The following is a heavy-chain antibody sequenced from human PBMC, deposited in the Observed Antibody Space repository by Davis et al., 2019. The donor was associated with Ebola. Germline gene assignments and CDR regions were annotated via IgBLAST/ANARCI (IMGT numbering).Heavy chain of an antibody. V-gene: IGHV4-30-2*01. Sequence: SETLSLSCAVSGDSISSGGYSWSWIRQPPGKGLEWIANIYHSGSTYYNPSLKSRVTLSVDKSNNQFSLRLASVTAEDTAVYYCARSGLSFGVVKYHYGMDVWGKGTTVTVSS. D-gene: IGHD3-3*01. J-gene: IGHJ6*04. CDR2: IYHSGST. CDR3: ARSGLSFGVVKYHYGMDV. CDR1: GDSISSGGYS.